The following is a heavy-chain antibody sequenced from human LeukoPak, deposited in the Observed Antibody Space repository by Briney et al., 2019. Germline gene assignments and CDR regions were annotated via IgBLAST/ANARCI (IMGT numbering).Heavy chain of an antibody. Sequence: GGSLRLSCAASGFTFSNAWMSWVRQAPGKGLEWVGRIKSKTDGGTTDYAAPVKGRFTISRDDSKNTLYLQMNSLKTEDTAVYYCTTDTFNNWNYPLPYYWGQGTLVTVSS. CDR3: TTDTFNNWNYPLPYY. J-gene: IGHJ4*02. D-gene: IGHD1-7*01. CDR1: GFTFSNAW. CDR2: IKSKTDGGTT. V-gene: IGHV3-15*01.